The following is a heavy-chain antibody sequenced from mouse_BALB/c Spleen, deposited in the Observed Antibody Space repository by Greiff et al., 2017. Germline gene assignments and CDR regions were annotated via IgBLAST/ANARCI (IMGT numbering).Heavy chain of an antibody. CDR1: GFTFSSYA. CDR2: ISSGGSYT. J-gene: IGHJ4*01. CDR3: ARQGITTVGAEDAMDY. Sequence: EVMLVESGGGLVKPGGSLKLSCAASGFTFSSYAMSWVRQTPEKRLEWVATISSGGSYTYYPDSVKGRFTISRDNAKNTLYLQMSSLRSEDTAMYYCARQGITTVGAEDAMDYWGQGTSVTVSS. V-gene: IGHV5-9-3*01. D-gene: IGHD1-1*01.